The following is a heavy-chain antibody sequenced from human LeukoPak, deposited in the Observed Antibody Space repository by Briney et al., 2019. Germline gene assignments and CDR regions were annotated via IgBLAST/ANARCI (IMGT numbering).Heavy chain of an antibody. J-gene: IGHJ6*02. CDR2: ISGDGGGT. D-gene: IGHD1-26*01. CDR1: GFTFDDYA. V-gene: IGHV3-43*02. CDR3: AKAGMGATLYYGMDV. Sequence: GGSLRLSCAASGFTFDDYAMHWVRQAPGKGLEWVSLISGDGGGTYYADSVKGRFTISRDNSKNSLYLQMNSLRTEDAALYYCAKAGMGATLYYGMDVWGQGTTVTVPS.